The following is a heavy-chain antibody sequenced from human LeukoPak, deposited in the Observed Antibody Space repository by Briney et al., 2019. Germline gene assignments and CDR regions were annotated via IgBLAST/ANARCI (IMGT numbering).Heavy chain of an antibody. CDR1: GFTFSSYA. Sequence: GGSLRLSCAASGFTFSSYAMHWVRQAPGKGLEWVAIISYDGSNKYYADSVKGRFTISRDNSKNTLYLQMNSLRAEDTAVYYCAREESYSSSSLDYWGQGTLVTVSS. J-gene: IGHJ4*02. CDR3: AREESYSSSSLDY. D-gene: IGHD6-6*01. V-gene: IGHV3-30-3*01. CDR2: ISYDGSNK.